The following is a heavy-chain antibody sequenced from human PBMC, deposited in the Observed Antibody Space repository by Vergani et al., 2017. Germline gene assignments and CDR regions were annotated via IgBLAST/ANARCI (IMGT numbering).Heavy chain of an antibody. D-gene: IGHD6-13*01. CDR1: GGSISSGSYY. J-gene: IGHJ4*02. V-gene: IGHV4-61*02. CDR3: ARSVAAAGTRFDY. CDR2: IYTSGST. Sequence: QVRLQESGPGLVKPSQTLALTCTVSGGSISSGSYYWSWIRQPAGKGLEWIGRIYTSGSTYYNPSLKSRVTISVDTSKNQFSLKLSSVTAADTAVYYCARSVAAAGTRFDYWGQGTLVTVSS.